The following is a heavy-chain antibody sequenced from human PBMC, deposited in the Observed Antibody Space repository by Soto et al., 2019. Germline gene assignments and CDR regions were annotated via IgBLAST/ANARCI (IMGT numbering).Heavy chain of an antibody. CDR3: AAERRSFWSGSEGNYGMDV. J-gene: IGHJ6*02. CDR2: IVVGSGNT. V-gene: IGHV1-58*01. CDR1: GFTFTSSA. Sequence: SVKVSCKASGFTFTSSAVQWVRQARGQRLEWIGWIVVGSGNTNYAQKFQERVTITRDMSTSTAYMELSSLRSEDTAVYYCAAERRSFWSGSEGNYGMDVWGQGTTVTVSS. D-gene: IGHD3-3*01.